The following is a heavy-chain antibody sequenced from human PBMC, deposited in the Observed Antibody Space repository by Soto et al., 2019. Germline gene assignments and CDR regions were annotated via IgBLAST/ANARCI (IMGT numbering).Heavy chain of an antibody. CDR1: GGSFSGYY. Sequence: PSETLSLTCAVYGGSFSGYYWSWIRQPPGKGLEWIGEINHSGSTNYNPSLKSRVTISVDTSKNQFSLKLSSVTAADTAVYYCARWSSGWYIGRYYFDYWGQGTLVTVSS. D-gene: IGHD6-19*01. V-gene: IGHV4-34*01. CDR2: INHSGST. J-gene: IGHJ4*02. CDR3: ARWSSGWYIGRYYFDY.